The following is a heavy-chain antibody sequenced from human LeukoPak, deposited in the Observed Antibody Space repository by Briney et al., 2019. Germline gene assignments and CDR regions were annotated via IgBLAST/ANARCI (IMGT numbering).Heavy chain of an antibody. CDR2: ISSSSSYI. V-gene: IGHV3-21*01. Sequence: GGSLRLSCAASGFTFSSYSMNWVRQAPGKGLEWVSSISSSSSYIYYADSVKGRFTISRDNSKNTLYLQMNSLRAEDTAVYYCARDGGYSGSYYDYWGQGTLVTVSS. CDR3: ARDGGYSGSYYDY. CDR1: GFTFSSYS. D-gene: IGHD1-26*01. J-gene: IGHJ4*02.